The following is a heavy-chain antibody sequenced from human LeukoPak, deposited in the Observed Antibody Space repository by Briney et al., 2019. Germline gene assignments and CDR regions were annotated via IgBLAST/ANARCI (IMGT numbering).Heavy chain of an antibody. J-gene: IGHJ5*02. Sequence: PSETLSLTCTVSGGSISSSSYYWGWIRQPPGKGLEWIGSIYYSGSTYYNPSLKSRVTISVDTSKNQFSLKLSSVTAADTAVYYCARHVYRALGYSSGWYQVLRIFDPWGQGTLVTVSS. D-gene: IGHD6-19*01. CDR3: ARHVYRALGYSSGWYQVLRIFDP. CDR1: GGSISSSSYY. V-gene: IGHV4-39*01. CDR2: IYYSGST.